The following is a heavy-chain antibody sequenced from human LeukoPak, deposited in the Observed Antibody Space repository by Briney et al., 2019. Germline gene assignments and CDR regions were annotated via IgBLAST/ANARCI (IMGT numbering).Heavy chain of an antibody. CDR2: IIPILGIA. V-gene: IGHV1-69*02. D-gene: IGHD2-2*01. Sequence: SVKVSCKASGGTFSSYTISWVRQAPGQGLEWMGRIIPILGIANYAQKFQGRVTITADRSTSTAYMELSSLRSEDTAVYYCARYVVVPAANQGGNWFDPWGQGTLVTVSS. J-gene: IGHJ5*02. CDR1: GGTFSSYT. CDR3: ARYVVVPAANQGGNWFDP.